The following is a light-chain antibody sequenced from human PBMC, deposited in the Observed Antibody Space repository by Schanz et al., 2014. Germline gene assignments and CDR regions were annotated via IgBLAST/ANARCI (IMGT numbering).Light chain of an antibody. Sequence: QSVLTQPPSVSAAPGQKVTISCSGSSSNIGNNYVSWYQQLPGTAPKLLIYDNNKRPSGIPDRFSGSKSGTSASLAITGLQAEDEADYYCQSYDSDLSAPRWVFGGGTKLTVL. V-gene: IGLV1-51*01. CDR2: DNN. CDR1: SSNIGNNY. CDR3: QSYDSDLSAPRWV. J-gene: IGLJ3*02.